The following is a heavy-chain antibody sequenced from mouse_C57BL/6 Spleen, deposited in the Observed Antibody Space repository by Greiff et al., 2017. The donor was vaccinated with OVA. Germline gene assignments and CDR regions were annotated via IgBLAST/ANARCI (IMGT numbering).Heavy chain of an antibody. CDR3: ARRGYGSSYAMDY. Sequence: QVQLQQSGAELVRPGSSVKLSCKASGYTFTSYWLDWVKQRPGQGLEWIGNIYPSDSETHYNQKFKDKATLTVDKSSSTAYMQLSSLTSEDSAVYYCARRGYGSSYAMDYWGQGTSVTVSS. D-gene: IGHD1-1*01. CDR2: IYPSDSET. CDR1: GYTFTSYW. J-gene: IGHJ4*01. V-gene: IGHV1-61*01.